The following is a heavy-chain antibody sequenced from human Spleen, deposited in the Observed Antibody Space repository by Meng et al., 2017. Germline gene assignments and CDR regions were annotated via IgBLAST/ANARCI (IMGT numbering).Heavy chain of an antibody. V-gene: IGHV4-4*02. CDR3: AGVDVDTGVPS. CDR2: IFYTETT. CDR1: GSYILNSCW. D-gene: IGHD5-18*01. J-gene: IGHJ5*02. Sequence: VQSAASVPRPVKPSGLLSLTCAVTGSYILNSCWWSWVRQFPGKVLWWIGDIFYTETTHYYPSLKRRVTVSADTSKHLFSLILTSVTAADTDTYYCAGVDVDTGVPSWGQGTLVTVSS.